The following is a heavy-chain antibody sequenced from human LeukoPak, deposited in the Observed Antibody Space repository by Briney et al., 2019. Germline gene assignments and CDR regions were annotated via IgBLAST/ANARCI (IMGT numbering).Heavy chain of an antibody. V-gene: IGHV3-9*01. CDR1: GFTFDNYA. CDR3: AKGLRSNRAVAGTDY. D-gene: IGHD6-19*01. Sequence: GGSLRLSCAASGFTFDNYAMHWVRQAPGKGLEWVSGISWNGGSTGYADSVKGRFTISGDNAKNSLYLQMNSLRAEDTALYYCAKGLRSNRAVAGTDYWGQGTLVTVSS. CDR2: ISWNGGST. J-gene: IGHJ4*02.